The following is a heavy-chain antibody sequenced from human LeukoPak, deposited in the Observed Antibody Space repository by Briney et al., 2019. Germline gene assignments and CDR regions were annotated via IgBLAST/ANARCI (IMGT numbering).Heavy chain of an antibody. V-gene: IGHV3-21*01. CDR2: ISSTSNYI. CDR3: ARGPGYMDV. Sequence: GGSLRLSCNASGFNGFSFSTYSMTWVRQAPGKGLEWVSSISSTSNYIPYGRSVRGRFTISRDNAKNSLFLHMNSLRVEDTAIYYCARGPGYMDVWGLGTTVTVSS. CDR1: GFNGFSFSTYS. J-gene: IGHJ6*03.